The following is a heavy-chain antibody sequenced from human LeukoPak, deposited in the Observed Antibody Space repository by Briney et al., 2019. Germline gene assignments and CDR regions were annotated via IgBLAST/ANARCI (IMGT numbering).Heavy chain of an antibody. Sequence: PGGSLRLSCAASGFTFSDYYMSWIRQAPGKGLEWVSYICSSGSTIYYADSVKGRFTISRDDAKNSLYLQMNSLRAEDTAVYYCARVVGGYCSSTSCYDNWFDPWGQGTLVTVSS. CDR1: GFTFSDYY. D-gene: IGHD2-2*01. CDR3: ARVVGGYCSSTSCYDNWFDP. CDR2: ICSSGSTI. V-gene: IGHV3-11*04. J-gene: IGHJ5*02.